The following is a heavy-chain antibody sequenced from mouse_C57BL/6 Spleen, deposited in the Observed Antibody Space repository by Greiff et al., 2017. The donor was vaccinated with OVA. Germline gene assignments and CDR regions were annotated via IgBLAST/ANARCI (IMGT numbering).Heavy chain of an antibody. D-gene: IGHD1-1*01. CDR2: IRLKSDNYAT. V-gene: IGHV6-3*01. CDR1: GFTFSNYW. CDR3: TYGSFLDY. J-gene: IGHJ2*01. Sequence: EVKLVESGGGLVQPGGSMKLSCVASGFTFSNYWMNWVRQSPEKGLEWVAQIRLKSDNYATHYAESVKGRFTISRDDSKSSVYLQMNNLRAEDTGIYYCTYGSFLDYWGQGTTLTVSS.